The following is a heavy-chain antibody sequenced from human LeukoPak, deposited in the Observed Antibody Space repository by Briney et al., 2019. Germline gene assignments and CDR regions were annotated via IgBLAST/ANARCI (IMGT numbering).Heavy chain of an antibody. Sequence: PGGSLRLSCAASGFTVSSNYMSWVRQAPGKGLEWVSVIYSGGSIGYADSVKGRFAISRDNSKNTLYLQMNSLRAEDTAVYYCAKDYDFWSGYYPDWGQGTLVTVSS. CDR3: AKDYDFWSGYYPD. D-gene: IGHD3-3*01. CDR2: IYSGGSI. J-gene: IGHJ4*02. CDR1: GFTVSSNY. V-gene: IGHV3-53*01.